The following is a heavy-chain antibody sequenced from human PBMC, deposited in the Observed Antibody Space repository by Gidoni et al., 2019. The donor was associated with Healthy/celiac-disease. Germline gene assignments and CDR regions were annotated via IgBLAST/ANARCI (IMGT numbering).Heavy chain of an antibody. J-gene: IGHJ4*02. CDR1: GFTFSSYG. Sequence: EVQLVESGGGLVQPGGSLRLSWAASGFTFSSYGMPWVRQAPGKGLVWVSRINSYGSSTSYADSVKGRFTISRYNSKNTLYLQMNSLRAEDRAVYYCARGGEVPRDYWGQGTLVTVSS. CDR2: INSYGSST. V-gene: IGHV3-74*01. CDR3: ARGGEVPRDY.